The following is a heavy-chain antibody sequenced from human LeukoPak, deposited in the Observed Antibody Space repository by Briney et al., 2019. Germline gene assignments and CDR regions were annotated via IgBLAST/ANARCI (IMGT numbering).Heavy chain of an antibody. D-gene: IGHD6-13*01. J-gene: IGHJ4*02. V-gene: IGHV3-23*01. CDR2: IGEEKSGSWT. CDR1: GFALSNYP. CDR3: AKAVGRISWSFDY. Sequence: GGSLRLSCAASGFALSNYPMGWVRQAPGKGLEWVSGIGEEKSGSWTKSADSVKGRFTISRDNSESTLYLQMDSLRGDDAAVYYCAKAVGRISWSFDYWGQGALVTVSS.